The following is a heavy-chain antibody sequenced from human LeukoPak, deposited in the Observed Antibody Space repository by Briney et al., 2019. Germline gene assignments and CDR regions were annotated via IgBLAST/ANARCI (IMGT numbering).Heavy chain of an antibody. CDR2: INHSGST. D-gene: IGHD3-3*01. J-gene: IGHJ5*02. CDR1: GGSFSGYY. CDR3: AREVDFWSGYYAPTFDP. V-gene: IGHV4-34*01. Sequence: SETLSLTCAVYGGSFSGYYWSWIRQPPGKGLEWIGEINHSGSTNYNPSLKSRVTIPVDTSKNQFSLKLSSVTAADTAVYYCAREVDFWSGYYAPTFDPWGQGTLVTVSS.